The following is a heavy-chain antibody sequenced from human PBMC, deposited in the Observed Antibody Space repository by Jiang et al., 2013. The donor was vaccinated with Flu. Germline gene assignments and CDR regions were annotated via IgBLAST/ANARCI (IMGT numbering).Heavy chain of an antibody. CDR3: ARAPNGAGEGVPLHYFDY. J-gene: IGHJ4*02. D-gene: IGHD4-17*01. V-gene: IGHV4-61*02. Sequence: STNYDSSLKSRVTITRDASKNQFSLKLRSVTAADTAVYYCARAPNGAGEGVPLHYFDYWGQGTPVTVSS. CDR2: ST.